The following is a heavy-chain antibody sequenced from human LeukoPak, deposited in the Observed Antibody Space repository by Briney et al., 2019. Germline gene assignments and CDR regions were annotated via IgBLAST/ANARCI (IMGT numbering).Heavy chain of an antibody. Sequence: SETLSLTCAVSGGSISSNIWWTWARQPPGKGLEWIGEIFHSGSPNYTPSLKSRVTMSVDKSKNQFSLKLSSVTAADTAVYYCARRTTFPVVGMDAWGQGTTVTVSS. CDR2: IFHSGSP. V-gene: IGHV4-4*02. CDR3: ARRTTFPVVGMDA. D-gene: IGHD1-7*01. CDR1: GGSISSNIW. J-gene: IGHJ6*02.